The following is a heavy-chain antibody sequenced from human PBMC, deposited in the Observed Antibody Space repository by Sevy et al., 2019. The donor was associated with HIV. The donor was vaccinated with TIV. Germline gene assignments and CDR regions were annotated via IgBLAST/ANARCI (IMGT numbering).Heavy chain of an antibody. Sequence: ASVKVSCKVSGYTLTELSMHWVRQAPGKGLEWMGSFATEDGETLYAQKFQGRVTMTEDTSTDTAYMELSSLRSEDTAVYYCATNTDYGDSDYWDQGTLVTVSS. CDR3: ATNTDYGDSDY. J-gene: IGHJ4*02. D-gene: IGHD4-17*01. CDR1: GYTLTELS. V-gene: IGHV1-24*01. CDR2: FATEDGET.